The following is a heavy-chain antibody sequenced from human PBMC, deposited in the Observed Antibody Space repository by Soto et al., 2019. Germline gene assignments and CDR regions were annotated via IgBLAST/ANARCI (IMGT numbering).Heavy chain of an antibody. Sequence: GGSLRLSCAASGFTFSSYGMHWVRQAPGKGLEWVAVIWYDGSNKYYADSVKGRFTISRDNSKNTLYLQMNSLRAEDTAVYYCAREPFVSSFGVVNAFDIWGQGTMVTVSS. CDR2: IWYDGSNK. V-gene: IGHV3-33*01. CDR3: AREPFVSSFGVVNAFDI. CDR1: GFTFSSYG. D-gene: IGHD3-3*01. J-gene: IGHJ3*02.